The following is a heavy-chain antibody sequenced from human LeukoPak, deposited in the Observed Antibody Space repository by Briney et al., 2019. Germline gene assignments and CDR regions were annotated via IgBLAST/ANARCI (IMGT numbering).Heavy chain of an antibody. Sequence: PSETLSLTCTVSGGSIRSYYWNWIRQPPGKGLEWIGYIYDTGSTNYNPSLKSRVTISVDTSENQFSLKLSSVTAADTAVYYCARDQGDGSLDYWGQGTLVTVSS. J-gene: IGHJ4*02. D-gene: IGHD5-24*01. V-gene: IGHV4-59*01. CDR3: ARDQGDGSLDY. CDR2: IYDTGST. CDR1: GGSIRSYY.